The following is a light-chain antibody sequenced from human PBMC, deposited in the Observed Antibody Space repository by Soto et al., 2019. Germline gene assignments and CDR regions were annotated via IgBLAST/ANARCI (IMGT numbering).Light chain of an antibody. CDR3: QSYDTSLSGYV. CDR2: GNS. CDR1: SSNIGAGYD. J-gene: IGLJ1*01. V-gene: IGLV1-40*01. Sequence: QSVLTQPPSVSLAPGQRVTISCTGSSSNIGAGYDVHWYQQLPGTAPKLLIHGNSNRPSGVPDRFSGSKSGTSASLAITGVQAEDEADYYCQSYDTSLSGYVFGTGTKVTVL.